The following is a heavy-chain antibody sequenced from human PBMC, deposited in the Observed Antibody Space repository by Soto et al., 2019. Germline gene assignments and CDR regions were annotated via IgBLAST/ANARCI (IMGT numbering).Heavy chain of an antibody. CDR1: GFTFSSYA. D-gene: IGHD2-2*01. CDR2: ISGSGGST. Sequence: GGSLRLSCAASGFTFSSYAMSWVRQAPGKGLEWVSAISGSGGSTYYADSVKGRFTISRDNSKNTLYLQMNSLRAEDTAVYYCAKGHCSSTSCPPGTYYYYYYGMDVWGQGTTVTVS. J-gene: IGHJ6*02. CDR3: AKGHCSSTSCPPGTYYYYYYGMDV. V-gene: IGHV3-23*01.